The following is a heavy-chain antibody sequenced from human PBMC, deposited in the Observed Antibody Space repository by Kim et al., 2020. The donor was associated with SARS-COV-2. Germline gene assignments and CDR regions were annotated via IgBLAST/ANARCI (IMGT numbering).Heavy chain of an antibody. Sequence: ADSVKGRFTISRDNAKNSLYLQMNSLRAEDTAVYYCARVFSGDYYYYFDYWGQGTLVTVSS. J-gene: IGHJ4*02. D-gene: IGHD2-21*02. CDR3: ARVFSGDYYYYFDY. V-gene: IGHV3-11*04.